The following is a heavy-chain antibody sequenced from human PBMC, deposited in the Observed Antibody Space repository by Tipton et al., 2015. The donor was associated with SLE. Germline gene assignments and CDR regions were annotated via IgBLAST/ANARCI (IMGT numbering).Heavy chain of an antibody. J-gene: IGHJ6*02. V-gene: IGHV4-4*07. D-gene: IGHD3-10*01. CDR3: ARDRPMVQGVYYGMDV. Sequence: TLSLTCTVSGGSISSYYWSWIRQPAGKGLEWIGRISTRGSTNYNPSLKSRVTMSVDTSKNQFSLKLSSVTAADTAVYYCARDRPMVQGVYYGMDVWGQGTTVTVSS. CDR1: GGSISSYY. CDR2: ISTRGST.